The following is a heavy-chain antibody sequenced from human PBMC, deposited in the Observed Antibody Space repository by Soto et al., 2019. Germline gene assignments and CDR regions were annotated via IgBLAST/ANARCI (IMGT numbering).Heavy chain of an antibody. Sequence: SETLSLTCAVSGGSISSSNWWSWVRQPPGKGLEWIGEIYHSGSTNYNPPLKSRVTISVDKSKNQFSLKLSSVTAADTAVYYCVRTGYDPDMWYYFDYWGQGTTVTVSS. CDR1: GGSISSSNW. V-gene: IGHV4-4*02. D-gene: IGHD5-12*01. CDR2: IYHSGST. J-gene: IGHJ4*03. CDR3: VRTGYDPDMWYYFDY.